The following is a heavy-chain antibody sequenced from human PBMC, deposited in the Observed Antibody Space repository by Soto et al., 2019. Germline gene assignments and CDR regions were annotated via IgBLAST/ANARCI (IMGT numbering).Heavy chain of an antibody. Sequence: EVQLVESGGGLVQPGGSLRLSCAASGFIFNKYSMSWVRQAPGKGLEWVSYISANSRTLYYADSVKGRFTISRDNAKNSLYLQMESPRAEDTAVYYCVGGLYYQPGADWFDPWGQGTRVTVSS. J-gene: IGHJ5*02. CDR3: VGGLYYQPGADWFDP. CDR2: ISANSRTL. D-gene: IGHD2-2*01. V-gene: IGHV3-48*01. CDR1: GFIFNKYS.